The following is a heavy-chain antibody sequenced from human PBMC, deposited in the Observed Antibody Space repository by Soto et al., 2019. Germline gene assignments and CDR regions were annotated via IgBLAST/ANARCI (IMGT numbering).Heavy chain of an antibody. V-gene: IGHV3-30*18. CDR1: GFTFSSDG. D-gene: IGHD2-21*01. CDR3: AKDRGGGFDP. Sequence: GGSLRLSCAPSGFTFSSDGMHWVRQATGKGLEWVAVISYDGSNKYYADSVKGRFTISRDNSKNTLYLQMNSLRAEDTAVYYCAKDRGGGFDPWGKGTLVTVSS. CDR2: ISYDGSNK. J-gene: IGHJ5*02.